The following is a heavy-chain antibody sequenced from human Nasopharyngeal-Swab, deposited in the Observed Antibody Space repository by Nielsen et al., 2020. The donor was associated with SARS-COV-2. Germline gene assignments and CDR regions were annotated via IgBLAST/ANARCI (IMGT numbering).Heavy chain of an antibody. CDR3: AKAPYLRGLDV. D-gene: IGHD2-21*01. Sequence: GESLKISCAASGFIVSSNEMSWVRQAPGKGQQRVSSISGGSTYYADSRKGRFTVSRDNSKNTLYLEMNSLRVEDTAVYYCAKAPYLRGLDVWDQGTTVTVSS. CDR1: GFIVSSNE. J-gene: IGHJ6*02. V-gene: IGHV3-38-3*01. CDR2: ISGGST.